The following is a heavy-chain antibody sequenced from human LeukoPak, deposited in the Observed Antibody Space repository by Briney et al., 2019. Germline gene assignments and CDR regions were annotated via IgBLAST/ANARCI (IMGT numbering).Heavy chain of an antibody. CDR3: ARDGYYDSSGWSFSDY. Sequence: GGSLRLSCAASGFTFSSYSMNWVRQAPGKGLEWVSYISSSSSTIYYADSVKGRFTISRDNAKNSLYLQMNSLRAEDTAVYYCARDGYYDSSGWSFSDYWGQGTLVTVSS. D-gene: IGHD3-22*01. V-gene: IGHV3-48*01. CDR2: ISSSSSTI. J-gene: IGHJ4*02. CDR1: GFTFSSYS.